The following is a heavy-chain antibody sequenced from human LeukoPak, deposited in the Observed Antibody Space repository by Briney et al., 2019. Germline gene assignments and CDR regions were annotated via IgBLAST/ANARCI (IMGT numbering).Heavy chain of an antibody. CDR3: ARSLGGLRYYYYYMDV. V-gene: IGHV4-39*07. J-gene: IGHJ6*03. Sequence: SETLSLTCTVSGGSISSSSYYWGWIRQPPGKGLEWIGSIYYSGSTYYNPSLKSRVTISVDTSKNQFSLKLSSVTAADTAVYYCARSLGGLRYYYYYMDVWGKGTTVTVSS. D-gene: IGHD3-16*01. CDR1: GGSISSSSYY. CDR2: IYYSGST.